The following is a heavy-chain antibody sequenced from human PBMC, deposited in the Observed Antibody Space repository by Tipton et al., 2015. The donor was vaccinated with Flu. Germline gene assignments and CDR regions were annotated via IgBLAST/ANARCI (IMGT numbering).Heavy chain of an antibody. D-gene: IGHD4-23*01. Sequence: GLVKPSETLSLTCAVYGGSFSGYYWSWIRQPPGKGLEWIGEISHSGSTNYNPSLESRVTISVDTSKNQFSLKLSSVTAADTAVYYCANNYVGNSVYWGQGTLVTVSS. CDR1: GGSFSGYY. CDR3: ANNYVGNSVY. V-gene: IGHV4-34*01. J-gene: IGHJ4*02. CDR2: ISHSGST.